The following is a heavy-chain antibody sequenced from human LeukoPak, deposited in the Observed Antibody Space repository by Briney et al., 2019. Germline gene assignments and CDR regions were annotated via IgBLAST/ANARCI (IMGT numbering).Heavy chain of an antibody. V-gene: IGHV4-38-2*01. CDR3: ARVPITAAATHFDY. D-gene: IGHD6-13*01. CDR2: VYHSGNT. Sequence: PSETLSLTCAVSGYSIRSGDYWGWIRQPPGKSLEWIGSVYHSGNTFYNPSLKSRVTISVDTSKNQFSLNLNSVTAADTAVYYCARVPITAAATHFDYWGQGTPVTVSS. CDR1: GYSIRSGDY. J-gene: IGHJ4*02.